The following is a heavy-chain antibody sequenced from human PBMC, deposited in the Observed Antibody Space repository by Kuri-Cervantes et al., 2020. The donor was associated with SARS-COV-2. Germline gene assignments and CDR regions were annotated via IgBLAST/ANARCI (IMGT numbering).Heavy chain of an antibody. CDR2: INHSGST. Sequence: GSLRLSCAVYGGSFSGYYWGWIRQPPGKGLEWIGEINHSGSTNYNPSLKSRVTISVDTSKNQFSLKLSSVTAADTAVYYCARLYSNYQPYYYYYYMDVWGKGTTVTVSS. D-gene: IGHD4-11*01. CDR1: GGSFSGYY. J-gene: IGHJ6*03. CDR3: ARLYSNYQPYYYYYYMDV. V-gene: IGHV4-34*01.